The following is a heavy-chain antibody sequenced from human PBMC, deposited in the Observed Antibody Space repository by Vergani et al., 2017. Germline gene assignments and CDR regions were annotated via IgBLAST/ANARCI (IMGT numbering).Heavy chain of an antibody. V-gene: IGHV1-24*01. CDR2: FDPEDGET. CDR3: ARYINYPPPLYYYYYMDV. Sequence: QVQLVQSGAEVKKPGASVKVSCKVSGYTLTELSMHWVRQAPGKGLEWMGGFDPEDGETIYAQKFQGRVTMTEDTSTDTAYMELSSLRSEDTAVYYCARYINYPPPLYYYYYMDVWGKGTTVTVSS. J-gene: IGHJ6*03. CDR1: GYTLTELS. D-gene: IGHD4-11*01.